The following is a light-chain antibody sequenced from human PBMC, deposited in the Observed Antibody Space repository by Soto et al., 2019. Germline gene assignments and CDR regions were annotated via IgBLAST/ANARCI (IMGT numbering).Light chain of an antibody. CDR2: RNN. J-gene: IGLJ1*01. Sequence: QSVLTQPPSASGTPGQRVTISCSGSSSNIGSNYVYWYQQLPGTAPKLLIYRNNQRPSGVPDRFSGSKSGTSASLAISGLRSDDESDYYCASWDDNLSGYVFGTGTKLTVL. CDR3: ASWDDNLSGYV. V-gene: IGLV1-47*01. CDR1: SSNIGSNY.